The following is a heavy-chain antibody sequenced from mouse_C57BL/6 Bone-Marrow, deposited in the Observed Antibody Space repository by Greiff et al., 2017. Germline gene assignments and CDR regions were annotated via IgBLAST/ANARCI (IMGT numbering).Heavy chain of an antibody. CDR1: GFTFSDYG. V-gene: IGHV5-17*01. CDR2: ISSGSSTI. CDR3: AKTGPFDY. Sequence: EVKLVESRGGLVKPGGSLKLSCAASGFTFSDYGMHWVRQAPEKGLEWVAYISSGSSTIYYADTVKGRFTISRDNAKNTLFLQMTSLRSEDTAMYYCAKTGPFDYWGQGTTLTVSS. J-gene: IGHJ2*01. D-gene: IGHD4-1*01.